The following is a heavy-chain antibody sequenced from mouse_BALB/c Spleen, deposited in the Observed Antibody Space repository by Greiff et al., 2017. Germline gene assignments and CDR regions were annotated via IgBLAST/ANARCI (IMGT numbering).Heavy chain of an antibody. D-gene: IGHD3-1*01. V-gene: IGHV5-6-5*01. CDR2: ISSGGST. CDR1: GFTFSSYA. J-gene: IGHJ2*01. Sequence: EVQGVESGGGLVKPGGSLKLSCAASGFTFSSYAMSWVRQTPEKRLEWVASISSGGSTYYPDSVKGRFTISRDNARNILYLQMSSLRSEDTAMYYCARGWSSYYFDYWGQGTTLTVSS. CDR3: ARGWSSYYFDY.